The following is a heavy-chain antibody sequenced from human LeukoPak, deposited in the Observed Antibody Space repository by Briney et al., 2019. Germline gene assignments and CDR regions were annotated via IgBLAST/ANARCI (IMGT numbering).Heavy chain of an antibody. D-gene: IGHD7-27*01. V-gene: IGHV3-30*03. CDR2: ISYDGSNK. CDR3: AIDPNWGTHS. J-gene: IGHJ4*02. Sequence: QPGRSLRLSCAASGFTFSSYGMHWVRQAPGKGLEWVAVISYDGSNKYYADSVKGRFTISRDNSKNTLYLQMNSLRAEDTAVYYCAIDPNWGTHSWGQGVLVTVSS. CDR1: GFTFSSYG.